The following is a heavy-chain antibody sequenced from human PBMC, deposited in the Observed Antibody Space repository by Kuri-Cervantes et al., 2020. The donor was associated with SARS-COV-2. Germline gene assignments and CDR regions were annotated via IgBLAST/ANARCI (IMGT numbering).Heavy chain of an antibody. CDR3: AIDYGGNPRSHKDYYYMDV. Sequence: GESLKISCKVSGYTLTELSMHWVRQAPGKGLEWMGGSDPEDGETIYAQKFQGRVTMTEDTSTDTAYMELRSLRSDDTAVYYCAIDYGGNPRSHKDYYYMDVWGKGTTVTVSS. D-gene: IGHD4-23*01. CDR2: SDPEDGET. J-gene: IGHJ6*03. CDR1: GYTLTELS. V-gene: IGHV1-24*01.